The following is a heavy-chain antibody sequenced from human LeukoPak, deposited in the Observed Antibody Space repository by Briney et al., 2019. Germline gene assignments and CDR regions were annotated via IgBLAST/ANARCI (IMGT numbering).Heavy chain of an antibody. CDR1: GGSISSYY. CDR2: IDYSGSN. Sequence: SETLSLTCTVSGGSISSYYWSWIRQPPGKGLEWIGYIDYSGSNSYNPSLKSRVTISVDTSKNQFSLKVGSVTTADTAVYYCARAGVSSGEYYFDYWGQGTLVTVSS. J-gene: IGHJ4*02. V-gene: IGHV4-59*01. D-gene: IGHD6-19*01. CDR3: ARAGVSSGEYYFDY.